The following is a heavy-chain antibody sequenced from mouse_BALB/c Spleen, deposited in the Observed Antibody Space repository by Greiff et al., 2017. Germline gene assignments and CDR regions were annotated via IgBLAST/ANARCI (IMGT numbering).Heavy chain of an antibody. CDR1: GFTFSDYY. CDR2: ISDGGSYT. Sequence: EVKLVESGGGLVKPGGSLKLSCAASGFTFSDYYMYWVRQTPEKRLEWVATISDGGSYTYYPDSVKGRFTISRDNAKNNLYLQMSSLKSEDTAMYYCSRDPCDGYYWFADWGQGTMVTVSA. J-gene: IGHJ3*01. V-gene: IGHV5-4*02. CDR3: SRDPCDGYYWFAD. D-gene: IGHD2-3*01.